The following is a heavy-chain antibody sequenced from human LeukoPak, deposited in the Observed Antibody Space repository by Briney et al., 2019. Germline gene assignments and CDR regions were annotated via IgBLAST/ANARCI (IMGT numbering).Heavy chain of an antibody. CDR3: ARFKEADFFDI. D-gene: IGHD6-13*01. CDR2: IYTGGNT. Sequence: PSETLSLTCTVSGCSLGTYYWTWIRQPAGKGLEWIGRIYTGGNTYYNPSLKSRATVSIHSSTNQLSLKLTSVTAADTAVSYCARFKEADFFDIWGQGKLVTVSS. CDR1: GCSLGTYY. J-gene: IGHJ3*02. V-gene: IGHV4-4*07.